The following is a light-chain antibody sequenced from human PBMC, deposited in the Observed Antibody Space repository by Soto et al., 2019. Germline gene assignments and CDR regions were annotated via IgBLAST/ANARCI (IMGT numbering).Light chain of an antibody. CDR1: QSFSSY. CDR3: QQRSDWLGT. CDR2: DAS. Sequence: EIVLTQSPATLSLSPGERATLSCRASQSFSSYLAWYQQNPGQAPRLLIYDASNRATGIPARFSGSGSGTDFTLTISSLEPEDVAVYFCQQRSDWLGTFGQGTKLEIK. V-gene: IGKV3-11*01. J-gene: IGKJ2*01.